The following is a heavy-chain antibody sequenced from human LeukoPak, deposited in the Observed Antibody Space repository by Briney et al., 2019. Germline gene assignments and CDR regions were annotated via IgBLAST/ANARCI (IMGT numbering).Heavy chain of an antibody. Sequence: GGSLRLSCAASGFTFSSYSMNWVRQAPGKGLEWVSYISTSSDTIYYADSVRGRFTISRDNAQNSLYLQMSSLRAEDTAVHYCARETSAFDPWGQGTLVTVSS. CDR3: ARETSAFDP. V-gene: IGHV3-48*01. CDR2: ISTSSDTI. J-gene: IGHJ5*02. CDR1: GFTFSSYS.